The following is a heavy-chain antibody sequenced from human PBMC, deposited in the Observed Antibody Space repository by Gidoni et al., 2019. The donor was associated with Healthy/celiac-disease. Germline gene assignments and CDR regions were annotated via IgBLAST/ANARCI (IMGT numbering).Heavy chain of an antibody. V-gene: IGHV3-30*18. J-gene: IGHJ4*02. D-gene: IGHD6-19*01. CDR3: AKAGPYSSGWYDY. Sequence: QVQLVESGGGVVQPGRSLRLSCAASGFTFSSYGMHWVRQAPGKGLEWVAVISYDGSNKYYADSVKGRFTISRDNSKNTLYLQMNSLRAEDTAVYYCAKAGPYSSGWYDYWGQGTLVTVSS. CDR1: GFTFSSYG. CDR2: ISYDGSNK.